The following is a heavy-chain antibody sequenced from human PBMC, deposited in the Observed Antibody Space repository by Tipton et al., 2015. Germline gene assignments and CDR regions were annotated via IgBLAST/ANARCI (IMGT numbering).Heavy chain of an antibody. V-gene: IGHV4-59*08. CDR3: ACQDYDSLTRDYQTVDY. D-gene: IGHD3-9*01. J-gene: IGHJ4*02. CDR2: IQYSGGT. Sequence: TLSLTCSVSSDSINKYYWSWIRQPPGKELQWIGYIQYSGGTNYNPSLESRVSMSVDTSKNHFSLKLTSVTAADTAVYYCACQDYDSLTRDYQTVDYWGQGTLVTVSS. CDR1: SDSINKYY.